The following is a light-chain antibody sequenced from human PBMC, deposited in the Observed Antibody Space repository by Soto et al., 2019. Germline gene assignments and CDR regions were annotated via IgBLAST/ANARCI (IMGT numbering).Light chain of an antibody. Sequence: QSALTQPASVSGSPGQSITISCTGTSSDIGGYNYVSWYQHHPGKAPKLMIFEVSDRPSGVSNRFSGSKSGNTASLTISGLQAEDEANYYCSSYTSSNSYVLFGGGTKVTVL. CDR2: EVS. V-gene: IGLV2-14*01. J-gene: IGLJ2*01. CDR1: SSDIGGYNY. CDR3: SSYTSSNSYVL.